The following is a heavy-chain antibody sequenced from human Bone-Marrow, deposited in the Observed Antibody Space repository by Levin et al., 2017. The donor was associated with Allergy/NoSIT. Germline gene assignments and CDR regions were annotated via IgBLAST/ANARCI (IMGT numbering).Heavy chain of an antibody. Sequence: GGSLRLSCAASGFTFSSYSMNWVRQAPGKGLEWVSSISSSSSYIYYADSVKGRFTISRDNAKNSLYLQMNSLRAEDTAVYYCARPLGDYDFDYWGQGTLVTVSS. CDR1: GFTFSSYS. CDR3: ARPLGDYDFDY. V-gene: IGHV3-21*01. J-gene: IGHJ4*02. D-gene: IGHD4-17*01. CDR2: ISSSSSYI.